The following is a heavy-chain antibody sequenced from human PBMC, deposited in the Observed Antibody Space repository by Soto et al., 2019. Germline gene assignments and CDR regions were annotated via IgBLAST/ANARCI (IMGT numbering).Heavy chain of an antibody. V-gene: IGHV4-34*01. Sequence: QVQLQQWGAGLLKPSETLSLNCAVNGGSLSGYYWSWIRQPPGKGLEWIGEIKDGGYTNYSPSLKSRATISSDRSNNQFSLRLNSVTAAYTGVYYCARGQEGVVATHWDQGALVTVSS. CDR1: GGSLSGYY. D-gene: IGHD5-12*01. CDR3: ARGQEGVVATH. CDR2: IKDGGYT. J-gene: IGHJ4*02.